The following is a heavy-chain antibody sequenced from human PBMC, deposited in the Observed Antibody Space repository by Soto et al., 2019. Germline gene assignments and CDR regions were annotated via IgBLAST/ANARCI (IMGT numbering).Heavy chain of an antibody. CDR1: GLDFSSEV. CDR3: AKVGPSYYCGMDV. CDR2: ISGSGRTI. J-gene: IGHJ6*02. V-gene: IGHV3-23*01. D-gene: IGHD1-26*01. Sequence: PGGSLRLSCAASGLDFSSEVMCWVRQAPGKGLEWVSSISGSGRTIYHADSMRGRFAISRDNSKNSLYLQLNNLRVDDTAVYYCAKVGPSYYCGMDVWGQGTTVTVSS.